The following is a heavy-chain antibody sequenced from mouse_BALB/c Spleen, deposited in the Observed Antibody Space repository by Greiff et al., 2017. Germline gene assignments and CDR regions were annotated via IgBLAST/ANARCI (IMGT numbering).Heavy chain of an antibody. CDR3: AKDGEKNDYYYAMDY. Sequence: VQVVESGPGLVAPSQSLSITCTVSGFSLTGYGVNWVRQPPGKGLEWLGMIWGDGSTDYNSALKSRLSISKDNSKSQVFLKMNSLQTDDTARYYCAKDGEKNDYYYAMDYWGQGTSVTVSS. V-gene: IGHV2-6-7*01. D-gene: IGHD2-4*01. CDR2: IWGDGST. CDR1: GFSLTGYG. J-gene: IGHJ4*01.